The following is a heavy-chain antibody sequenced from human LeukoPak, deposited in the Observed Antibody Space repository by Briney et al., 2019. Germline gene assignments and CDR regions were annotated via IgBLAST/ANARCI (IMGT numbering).Heavy chain of an antibody. J-gene: IGHJ6*04. D-gene: IGHD5-18*01. CDR2: IVVGSGNT. CDR1: GFTSTSSA. Sequence: SVKVSCKASGFTSTSSAVQWVRQARGQRLEWIGWIVVGSGNTNYAQKFQERVTITRDMSTSTAYMELSSLRAEDTDVYYCAADRSHPRYSYGTHYYGMDVWGKGTAVSVSS. V-gene: IGHV1-58*01. CDR3: AADRSHPRYSYGTHYYGMDV.